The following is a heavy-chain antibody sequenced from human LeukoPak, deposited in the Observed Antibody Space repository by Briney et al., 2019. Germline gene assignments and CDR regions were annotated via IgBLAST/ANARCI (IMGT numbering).Heavy chain of an antibody. CDR2: ISAYNGNT. V-gene: IGHV1-18*01. CDR3: ATAEVYDAFDI. CDR1: GYTFTSYG. D-gene: IGHD1-14*01. J-gene: IGHJ3*02. Sequence: ASVKVSCKASGYTFTSYGISWVRQAPGRGLEWMGWISAYNGNTNYAQKLQGRVTMTEDTSTDTAYMELSSLRSEDTAVYYCATAEVYDAFDIWGQGTMVTVSS.